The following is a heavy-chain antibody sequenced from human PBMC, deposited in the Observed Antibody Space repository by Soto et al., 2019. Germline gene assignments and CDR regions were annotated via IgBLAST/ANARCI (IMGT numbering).Heavy chain of an antibody. D-gene: IGHD3-10*01. CDR3: ARRERYYGSPGWFDP. Sequence: SETLSLTCSVAGASIDNFAYYWGWIRQPPGKGLEWIGSVYYNENTYSNPSLRSSVAISVDTDKNQFSLNLRSVTAADTAVYFCARRERYYGSPGWFDPWGQGTPVTVSS. V-gene: IGHV4-39*01. CDR2: VYYNENT. J-gene: IGHJ5*01. CDR1: GASIDNFAYY.